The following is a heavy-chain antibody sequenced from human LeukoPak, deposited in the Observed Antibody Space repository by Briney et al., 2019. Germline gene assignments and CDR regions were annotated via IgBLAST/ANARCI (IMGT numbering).Heavy chain of an antibody. J-gene: IGHJ4*02. CDR2: ISASGDST. CDR1: GLTLSSYA. CDR3: ARYIRSSLYYFDY. Sequence: GGSLRHSCAASGLTLSSYAMSWARQAPGKGLEWVSTISASGDSTYYADSVKGRFTISRDISRNTLYVQMYSLRDEDTAVYYCARYIRSSLYYFDYWGRGTLVTVSS. V-gene: IGHV3-23*01. D-gene: IGHD1-1*01.